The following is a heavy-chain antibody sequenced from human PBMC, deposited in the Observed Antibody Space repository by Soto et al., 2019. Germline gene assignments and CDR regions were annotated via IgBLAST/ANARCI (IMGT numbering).Heavy chain of an antibody. J-gene: IGHJ4*02. V-gene: IGHV3-48*03. CDR3: ARGGVY. D-gene: IGHD2-8*01. CDR2: ISSSGTTM. CDR1: GFTFSSHE. Sequence: GGSLRLSCAASGFTFSSHEMNWIRQAPGKGLEWVSYISSSGTTMYYADSVKGRFTISRDNAKNSLFLQMNSLRAEDTALYYCARGGVYWGQGTLVTVSS.